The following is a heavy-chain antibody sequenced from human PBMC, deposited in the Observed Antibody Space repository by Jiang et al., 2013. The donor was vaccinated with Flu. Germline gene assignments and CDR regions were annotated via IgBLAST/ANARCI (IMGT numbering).Heavy chain of an antibody. Sequence: SWIRQHPGKGLEWIGYIYYSGSTYYNPSLKSRVTISVDTSKNQFSLKLSSVTAADTAVYYCARVGDRGGAFDIWGQGTMVTVSS. CDR3: ARVGDRGGAFDI. D-gene: IGHD2-21*01. J-gene: IGHJ3*02. V-gene: IGHV4-31*02. CDR2: IYYSGST.